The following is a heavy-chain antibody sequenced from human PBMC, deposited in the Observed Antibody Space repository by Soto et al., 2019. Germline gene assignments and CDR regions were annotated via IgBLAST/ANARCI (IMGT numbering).Heavy chain of an antibody. V-gene: IGHV3-9*01. CDR2: ISWNRGTI. CDR1: VFTFDDYA. CDR3: TRSIGPSCYSSFDY. J-gene: IGHJ4*02. Sequence: EVQLVESGGGLVQPGRSLRLSCAASVFTFDDYAIHWVRQAPGKGLEWVSGISWNRGTIGYADSVKGRFTISRDNAKNSLYLQMNSLRAEDTALYYCTRSIGPSCYSSFDYFGQGTLVTVSS. D-gene: IGHD2-15*01.